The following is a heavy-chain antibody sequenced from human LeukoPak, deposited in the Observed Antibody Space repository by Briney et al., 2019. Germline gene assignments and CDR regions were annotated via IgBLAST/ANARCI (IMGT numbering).Heavy chain of an antibody. CDR2: IIPILGIA. D-gene: IGHD3-10*01. J-gene: IGHJ4*02. CDR1: GGTFSSYA. CDR3: ARDYGSGSYYASLYYFDY. V-gene: IGHV1-69*04. Sequence: SVKVSCKASGGTFSSYAISWVRQAPGQGLEWMGRIIPILGIANYAQKFQGRVTITADKSTSTAYMELSSLRSEDTAVYYCARDYGSGSYYASLYYFDYWGQGTLVTVSS.